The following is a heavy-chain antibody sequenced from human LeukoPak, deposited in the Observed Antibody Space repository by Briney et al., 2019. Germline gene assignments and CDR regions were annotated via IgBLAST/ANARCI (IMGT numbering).Heavy chain of an antibody. J-gene: IGHJ4*02. D-gene: IGHD2-8*01. CDR2: ISGSGGST. Sequence: GGSLRLSCAASGFTFSSYAMSWVRQAPGKGLEWVSAISGSGGSTYYADSVKGRFTISRDNSKNTLYLQMNSLRAGDTAVYYCARDLGYCTNGVCHTRFDYWGQGTLVAVSS. V-gene: IGHV3-23*01. CDR1: GFTFSSYA. CDR3: ARDLGYCTNGVCHTRFDY.